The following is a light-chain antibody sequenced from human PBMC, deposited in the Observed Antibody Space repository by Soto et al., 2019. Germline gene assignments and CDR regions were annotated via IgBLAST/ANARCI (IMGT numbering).Light chain of an antibody. CDR1: QSISSSY. J-gene: IGKJ1*01. CDR2: RAS. Sequence: TQSPSTLSASVGDRVTITCRASQSISSSYLAWYQQKPGQAPRLLIQRASTRATGIPARFSGSGSGTDFTLTISRLEPEDFAVYYCQQYGSSPWTFGQGTKVDI. CDR3: QQYGSSPWT. V-gene: IGKV3-20*01.